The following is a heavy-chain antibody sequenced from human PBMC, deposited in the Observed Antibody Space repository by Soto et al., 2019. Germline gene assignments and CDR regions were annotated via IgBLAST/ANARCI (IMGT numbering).Heavy chain of an antibody. Sequence: QVQLVQSGAEVKRPGSSVKVSCQTSGGTFRTYTINWVRQAPGQGHEWMGRIIPILDVANYAQKFQGRVTLTADKSTSTAHMEFRSLRSEDTAIYYWAMSIQEDIGVTGPKYIWFDLWCQGSLVYVSS. V-gene: IGHV1-69*02. D-gene: IGHD6-19*01. CDR3: AMSIQEDIGVTGPKYIWFDL. J-gene: IGHJ5*02. CDR1: GGTFRTYT. CDR2: IIPILDVA.